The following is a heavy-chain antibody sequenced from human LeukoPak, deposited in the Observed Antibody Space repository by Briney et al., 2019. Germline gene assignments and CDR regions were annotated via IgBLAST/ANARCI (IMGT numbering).Heavy chain of an antibody. CDR2: IYYSGNT. V-gene: IGHV4-61*05. J-gene: IGHJ4*02. D-gene: IGHD4-17*01. Sequence: SETLSLTCTVSGGSISSSSYYWGWIRQPPGKGLEWIGYIYYSGNTNYNPSLKSRVTISVDTSKNEFSLKLSSVTAADTAVYYCARAGTNLGDYDYWGQGTLVTVSS. CDR3: ARAGTNLGDYDY. CDR1: GGSISSSSYY.